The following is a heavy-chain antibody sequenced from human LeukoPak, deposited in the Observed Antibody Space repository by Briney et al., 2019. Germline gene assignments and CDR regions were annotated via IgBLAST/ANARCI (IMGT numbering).Heavy chain of an antibody. CDR3: ARSPHILTGENFDY. D-gene: IGHD3-9*01. J-gene: IGHJ4*02. CDR2: FNPNSGGT. CDR1: GYTFTGFY. Sequence: ASVKVSCKASGYTFTGFYIHWVRQAPGQGLQWMGWFNPNSGGTNYVQNFQGRVTMTRDTSISTAYMELSRLTSDDTAVYYCARSPHILTGENFDYWGQGTLLTVSS. V-gene: IGHV1-2*02.